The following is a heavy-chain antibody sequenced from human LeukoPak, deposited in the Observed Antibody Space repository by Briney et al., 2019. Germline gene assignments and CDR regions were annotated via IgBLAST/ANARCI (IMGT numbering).Heavy chain of an antibody. CDR2: INHTGST. CDR3: AREVSGYDGYFYYMDV. D-gene: IGHD5-12*01. V-gene: IGHV4-34*01. Sequence: SETLSLTCAVYGGSLNAYYWGGVRQPPPEGVGWSGGINHTGSTNYNPSLKSRVTISVDTSKNQFSLKLGSVTAADTAVYDCAREVSGYDGYFYYMDVWGTGTTVTVSS. CDR1: GGSLNAYY. J-gene: IGHJ6*03.